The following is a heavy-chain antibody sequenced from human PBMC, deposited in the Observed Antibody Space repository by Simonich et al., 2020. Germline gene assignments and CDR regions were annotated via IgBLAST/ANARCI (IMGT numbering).Heavy chain of an antibody. V-gene: IGHV4-39*01. CDR2: IYYSGST. J-gene: IGHJ3*02. Sequence: QLQLQESGPGLVKPSETLSLPCTVSGGSISSSGYYWGWIRPPPGKGLECIGSIYYSGSTYYNPSLKSRVTISVDTSKNQFSMKLSSVTAADTAVYYCARHAGFAFDIWGQGTMVTVSS. CDR1: GGSISSSGYY. D-gene: IGHD6-13*01. CDR3: ARHAGFAFDI.